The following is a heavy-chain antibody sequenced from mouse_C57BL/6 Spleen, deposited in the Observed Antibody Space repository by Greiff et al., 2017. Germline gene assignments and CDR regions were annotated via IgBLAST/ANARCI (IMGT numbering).Heavy chain of an antibody. Sequence: VQLQQSGPELVKPGASVKISCKASGYTFTDYYINWVKQRPGQGLEWIGWIFPGSGSTYYNEKFKGKATLTVDKSSSTAYMFLSSLTSEDSAVYFCARSKLGAMDYWGQGTSVTVSS. CDR1: GYTFTDYY. V-gene: IGHV1-75*01. CDR3: ARSKLGAMDY. CDR2: IFPGSGST. J-gene: IGHJ4*01. D-gene: IGHD4-1*01.